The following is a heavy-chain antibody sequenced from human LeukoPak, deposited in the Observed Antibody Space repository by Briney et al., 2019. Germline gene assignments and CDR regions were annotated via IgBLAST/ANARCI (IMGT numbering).Heavy chain of an antibody. V-gene: IGHV1-69*13. J-gene: IGHJ6*02. CDR3: ARSLTRRNNYYYGMDV. CDR1: GYTFTGYY. D-gene: IGHD4/OR15-4a*01. CDR2: IIPIFGTA. Sequence: SVKVSCKASGYTFTGYYMHWVRQAPGQGLEWMGGIIPIFGTANYAQKFQGRVTITADESTSTAYMELSSLRSEDTAVYYCARSLTRRNNYYYGMDVWGQGTTVTVSS.